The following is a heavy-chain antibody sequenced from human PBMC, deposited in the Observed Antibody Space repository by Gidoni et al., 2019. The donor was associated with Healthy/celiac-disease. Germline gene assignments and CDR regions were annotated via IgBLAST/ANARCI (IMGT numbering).Heavy chain of an antibody. CDR2: ISSSSSYT. Sequence: QVQLVESGGGLVKPGGSLRLSCAASGFTFSDYYMSWIRQAPGKGLEWVSYISSSSSYTNYADSVKGRFTISRDNAKNSLYLQMNSLRAEDTAVYYCARSPPPYYYGSGSQVWGAFDIWGQGTMVTVSS. V-gene: IGHV3-11*06. J-gene: IGHJ3*02. CDR1: GFTFSDYY. CDR3: ARSPPPYYYGSGSQVWGAFDI. D-gene: IGHD3-10*01.